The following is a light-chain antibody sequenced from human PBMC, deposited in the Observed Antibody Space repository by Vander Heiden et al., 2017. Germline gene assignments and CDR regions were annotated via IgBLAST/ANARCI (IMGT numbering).Light chain of an antibody. V-gene: IGKV1-33*01. Sequence: DIQMTQSPSSLSASVGDRVTITCQASQDISNYLNWYQQKPGKSPKLLIYDASNLETGVPSRFSGSGSGTDFTFTISILQTEDIAPYYCPQYDNPPPHTFGGGTKVEIK. CDR3: PQYDNPPPHT. CDR1: QDISNY. CDR2: DAS. J-gene: IGKJ4*01.